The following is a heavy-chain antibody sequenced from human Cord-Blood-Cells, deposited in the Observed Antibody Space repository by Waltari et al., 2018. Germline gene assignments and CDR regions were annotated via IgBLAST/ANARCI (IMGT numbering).Heavy chain of an antibody. D-gene: IGHD2-15*01. CDR1: GGPISSYY. V-gene: IGHV4-59*08. CDR3: ARRSGYCSGGSCYSETYYYYYMDV. CDR2: IYYSGST. Sequence: QVQLQESGPGLVKPSETLSLTCTVSGGPISSYYWSWIRKPPGKVLHWMGYIYYSGSTNYNPSLKSRVTISVDTSKNQFSLKLSSVTAADTAVYYCARRSGYCSGGSCYSETYYYYYMDVWCKGTTVTVSS. J-gene: IGHJ6*03.